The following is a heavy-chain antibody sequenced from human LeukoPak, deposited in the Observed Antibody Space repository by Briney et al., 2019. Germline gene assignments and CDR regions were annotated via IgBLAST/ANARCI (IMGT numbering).Heavy chain of an antibody. CDR3: ARSSGVFGVVRPKNWFDP. CDR2: ISSSSTI. CDR1: GFTFSSYS. J-gene: IGHJ5*02. D-gene: IGHD3-3*01. V-gene: IGHV3-48*04. Sequence: GGSLRLSCAASGFTFSSYSMNWVRQAPGKGLEWVSYISSSSTIYYADSVKGRFTISRDSAKNSLYLQMNSLRAEDTAVYHCARSSGVFGVVRPKNWFDPWGQGTLVTPSS.